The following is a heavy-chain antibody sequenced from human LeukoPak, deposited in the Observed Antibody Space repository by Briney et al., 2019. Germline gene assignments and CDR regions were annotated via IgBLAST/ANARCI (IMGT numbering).Heavy chain of an antibody. J-gene: IGHJ4*02. CDR1: GFTFSSYS. CDR2: ISSSSSYI. D-gene: IGHD3-16*01. CDR3: AIRGSIMAPDFDY. V-gene: IGHV3-21*01. Sequence: GGSLRLSCAASGFTFSSYSMNWVRQAPGKGLEWVSSISSSSSYIYYADSVKGRFTISRDNAKNSLYLQMNSLRAEDTAVYYCAIRGSIMAPDFDYWGQGTLVTVSS.